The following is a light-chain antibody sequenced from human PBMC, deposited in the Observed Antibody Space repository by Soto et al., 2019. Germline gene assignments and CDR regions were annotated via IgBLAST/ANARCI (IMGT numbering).Light chain of an antibody. Sequence: EIVLTQSPATLSLSPGERATLSCRASQSVSSYLAWYQQKPGQAPRLLIYDASNRATGIPARFSGSGSGTDLTLTISSLEPEDFAVYYCQQRSNWPPLTFGGGTTVEIK. CDR2: DAS. CDR3: QQRSNWPPLT. CDR1: QSVSSY. V-gene: IGKV3-11*01. J-gene: IGKJ4*01.